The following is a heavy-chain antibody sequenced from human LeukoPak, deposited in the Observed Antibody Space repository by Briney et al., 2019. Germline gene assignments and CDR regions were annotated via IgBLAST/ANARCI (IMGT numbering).Heavy chain of an antibody. Sequence: GGSLRLSCAASGFTFRNYWMQWVRHAPGKGLVWVSRISRDGATTHYAGSVKGRFTISRDNAKNMVYLQMDSLSAEDTAVYYCVRLLDIDYWGQGTLVTVSS. CDR1: GFTFRNYW. D-gene: IGHD1-1*01. CDR3: VRLLDIDY. J-gene: IGHJ4*02. V-gene: IGHV3-74*01. CDR2: ISRDGATT.